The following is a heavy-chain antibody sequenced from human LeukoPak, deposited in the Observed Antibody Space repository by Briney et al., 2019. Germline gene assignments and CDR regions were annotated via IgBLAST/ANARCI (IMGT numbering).Heavy chain of an antibody. CDR2: IKRDGSEK. CDR1: GFTFSIYW. J-gene: IGHJ6*03. D-gene: IGHD4-17*01. CDR3: ARDTVTNYYYYYYMDV. V-gene: IGHV3-7*01. Sequence: GGSLRLSCAASGFTFSIYWMSWVRQAPGKGLEWVANIKRDGSEKYYVDSVKGRFTISRDNAKNSLYLQMNSLRAEDTAVYYCARDTVTNYYYYYYMDVWGKGTTVTVSS.